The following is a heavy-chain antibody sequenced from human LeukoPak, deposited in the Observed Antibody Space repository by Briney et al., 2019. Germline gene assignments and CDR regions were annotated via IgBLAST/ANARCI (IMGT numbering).Heavy chain of an antibody. J-gene: IGHJ4*02. CDR3: ARMFEY. CDR2: IYTSGTT. CDR1: GGSISSDNYY. Sequence: TLSLTCTVSGGSISSDNYYWTWIRQPAGKGLEWVGHIYTSGTTNYNPSLKSRVTILLDTSKNQFSLNLNSVTAADTAIYYCARMFEYWGQGTLVTVSS. V-gene: IGHV4-61*09.